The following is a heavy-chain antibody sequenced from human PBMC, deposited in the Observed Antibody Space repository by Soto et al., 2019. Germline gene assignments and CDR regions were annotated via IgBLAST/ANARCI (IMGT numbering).Heavy chain of an antibody. CDR2: IVVASGYS. Sequence: LVQSGPDVKKPGTSVKFSCKTSGFTFGSSAVQWVRQVRGQRLEWIGWIVVASGYSNVAQKFQDRVSLTRDLSTNTAVMELSSLTSEDSAMYYCAADVIGVAGDFDHWGQGTLVSVSS. V-gene: IGHV1-58*01. CDR3: AADVIGVAGDFDH. CDR1: GFTFGSSA. D-gene: IGHD6-19*01. J-gene: IGHJ4*02.